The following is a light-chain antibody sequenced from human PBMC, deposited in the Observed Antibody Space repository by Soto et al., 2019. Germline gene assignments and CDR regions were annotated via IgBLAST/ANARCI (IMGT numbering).Light chain of an antibody. V-gene: IGLV2-8*01. CDR1: SSDVGGYNY. J-gene: IGLJ1*01. CDR3: SSYAGSNNLRNV. CDR2: EVS. Sequence: QSALTQPPSASGSPGQSVTISCTGTSSDVGGYNYVSWYQQHPGKAPKLMIYEVSKRPSGVPDRFSGSKSGNTASLTVSGLQAEDEADYCCSSYAGSNNLRNVFGTGTKVTVL.